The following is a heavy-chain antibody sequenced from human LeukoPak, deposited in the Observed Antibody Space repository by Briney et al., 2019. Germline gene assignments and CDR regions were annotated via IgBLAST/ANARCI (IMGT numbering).Heavy chain of an antibody. CDR1: GFTFSSYA. J-gene: IGHJ6*03. CDR3: AKDLETDVWHGYDYYYYYMDV. CDR2: TSATGGST. Sequence: GGSLRLSCAASGFTFSSYAMGWVRQAPGKGLEWVSTTSATGGSTYYADSVKGRFTISRDNSEDTLYLQMNSLRAEDTAVYYCAKDLETDVWHGYDYYYYYMDVWGKGTTVTVSS. V-gene: IGHV3-23*01. D-gene: IGHD3-3*01.